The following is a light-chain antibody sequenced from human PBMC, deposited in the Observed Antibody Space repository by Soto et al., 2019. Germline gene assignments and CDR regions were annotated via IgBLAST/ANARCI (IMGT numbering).Light chain of an antibody. CDR1: QSVSSSY. V-gene: IGKV3-20*01. CDR2: GAS. CDR3: QQYGSSPWP. Sequence: EIVLTQSPGTLSLSPGERATLSCRASQSVSSSYLAWYQQKPSQAPRLLIYGASSGATGIPDRFSGSGSGTAFTLTISRLEPEDFAVYYCQQYGSSPWPFGQGTKVEIQ. J-gene: IGKJ1*01.